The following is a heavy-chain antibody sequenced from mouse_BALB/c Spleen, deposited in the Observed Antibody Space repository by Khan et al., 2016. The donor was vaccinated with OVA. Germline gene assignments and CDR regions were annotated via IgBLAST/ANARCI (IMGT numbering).Heavy chain of an antibody. V-gene: IGHV5-17*02. D-gene: IGHD4-1*01. CDR3: ASSNWDY. CDR2: ISSGSSTI. CDR1: GFTFSSFG. Sequence: EAQLQESGGGLVQPGGSRKLSCAASGFTFSSFGMHWVRQAPEKGLEWVAYISSGSSTIYYADTVKGRFTISRDSPRNTLFLQMTSLRSEDTAMYYCASSNWDYWGQGTTLTVSS. J-gene: IGHJ2*01.